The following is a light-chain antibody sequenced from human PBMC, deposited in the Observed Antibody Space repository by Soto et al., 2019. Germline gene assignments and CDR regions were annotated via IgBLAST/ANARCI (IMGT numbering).Light chain of an antibody. J-gene: IGLJ1*01. CDR1: SSDVGGYNY. CDR2: EIS. V-gene: IGLV2-14*01. Sequence: QSVLTQPASVSGSPGQSITISCTGTSSDVGGYNYVSSYQQHPGKAPKPLIYEISNRPSGVSNRVSGSKSGNTASLTISGLHAEDEADYYCSSYTSSTTYVFRTGTKVTVL. CDR3: SSYTSSTTYV.